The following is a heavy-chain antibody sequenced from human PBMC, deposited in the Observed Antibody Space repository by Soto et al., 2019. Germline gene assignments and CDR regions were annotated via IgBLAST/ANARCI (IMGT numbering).Heavy chain of an antibody. D-gene: IGHD4-17*01. J-gene: IGHJ4*02. V-gene: IGHV4-31*03. CDR2: IYYSGSP. CDR1: GGSISRGGYY. CDR3: ARSPEATVTAFDY. Sequence: QVQLQEAGPRLVKPSQTLSLTCTVSGGSISRGGYYWSWIRQHPGKGLEWIVSIYYSGSPYYHPPLRCRVTITVDTSMIQFSLELSSVTAAPTAVYYCARSPEATVTAFDYWGQGTLVTVAS.